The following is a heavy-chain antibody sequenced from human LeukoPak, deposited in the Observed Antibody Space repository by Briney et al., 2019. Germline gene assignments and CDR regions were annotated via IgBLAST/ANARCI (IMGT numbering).Heavy chain of an antibody. J-gene: IGHJ4*02. Sequence: TGGSLRLSCAASGFTFSSYGMLWVRQAPGKGLEWVANIKQDGSEKYYVDSVKGRFTISRDNAKNSLYLQMNSLRAEDTAVYYCARDGLAVAGLFDYWGQGTLVTVSS. CDR2: IKQDGSEK. V-gene: IGHV3-7*01. CDR1: GFTFSSYG. D-gene: IGHD6-19*01. CDR3: ARDGLAVAGLFDY.